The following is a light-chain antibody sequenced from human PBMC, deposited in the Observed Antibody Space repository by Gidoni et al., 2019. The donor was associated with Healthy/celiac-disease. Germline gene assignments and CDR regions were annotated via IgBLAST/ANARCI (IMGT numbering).Light chain of an antibody. CDR3: MQALQTPWT. V-gene: IGKV2-28*01. CDR2: LGS. CDR1: QSLLHSNGYNY. Sequence: DIVMTQSPLPLPVTPGEPASLSCRSSQSLLHSNGYNYLDWYLQKPGQSPQLLIYLGSNRAAGGPARFSGSGSGTDFTLKISRGEAEDVGVYYCMQALQTPWTFGQGTKVEIK. J-gene: IGKJ1*01.